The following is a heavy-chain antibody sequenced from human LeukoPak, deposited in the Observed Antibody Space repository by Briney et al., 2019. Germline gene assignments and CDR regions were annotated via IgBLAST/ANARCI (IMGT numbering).Heavy chain of an antibody. V-gene: IGHV3-23*01. CDR1: GFTFSTSA. Sequence: SGDSLTLSCSASGFTFSTSAIIWLRPPPGKGLEGVSTLNRGDCGTYYADSVKGRINISRENSKDALSLEMNSLRAEATAVYYCAKRLLVGTTVRPYFDYWGQGTLVTVSS. CDR3: AKRLLVGTTVRPYFDY. D-gene: IGHD1-26*01. CDR2: LNRGDCGT. J-gene: IGHJ4*02.